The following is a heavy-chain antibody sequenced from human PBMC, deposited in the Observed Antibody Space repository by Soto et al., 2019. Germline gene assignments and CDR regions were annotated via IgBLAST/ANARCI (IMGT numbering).Heavy chain of an antibody. CDR1: GYTFTDYW. Sequence: GESLKISCKGSGYTFTDYWIGWVRQLPGKGLEWMGIIYPGDSDTRYSPSFQAHVTITVDKSTSTAYLQSNTLKASETAMYYCARHIRNFHYYYYAMDVWGQGTTVTVSS. J-gene: IGHJ6*02. CDR2: IYPGDSDT. CDR3: ARHIRNFHYYYYAMDV. V-gene: IGHV5-51*01.